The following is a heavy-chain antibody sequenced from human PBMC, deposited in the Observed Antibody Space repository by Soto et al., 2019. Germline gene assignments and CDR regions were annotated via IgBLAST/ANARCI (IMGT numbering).Heavy chain of an antibody. D-gene: IGHD3-3*01. J-gene: IGHJ4*02. Sequence: SETLSLTCTVSGGSISRYYWSWIRQPPGKGPQWIGYIYYSRSNKQNPSLKSRGTISVDTSKKQFYLKLSSVTGADTAVYYCARALYDFWSTSFDYWGQGTLVNVSS. V-gene: IGHV4-59*01. CDR3: ARALYDFWSTSFDY. CDR1: GGSISRYY. CDR2: IYYSRSN.